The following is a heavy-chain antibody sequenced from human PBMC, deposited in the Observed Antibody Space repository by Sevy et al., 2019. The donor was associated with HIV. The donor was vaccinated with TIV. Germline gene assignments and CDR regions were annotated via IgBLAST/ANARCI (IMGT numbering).Heavy chain of an antibody. CDR2: IYYSGST. CDR1: GGSISSYY. Sequence: SETLSLTCTVSGGSISSYYWSWIRQPPGKGLEWIGYIYYSGSTNYNPSLKSRVTISVDTSKNQFSLKLSSVTAADTAVYYCARDAAYCSGGSCYSMSWFHPWGQGTLVTVSS. V-gene: IGHV4-59*01. D-gene: IGHD2-15*01. CDR3: ARDAAYCSGGSCYSMSWFHP. J-gene: IGHJ5*02.